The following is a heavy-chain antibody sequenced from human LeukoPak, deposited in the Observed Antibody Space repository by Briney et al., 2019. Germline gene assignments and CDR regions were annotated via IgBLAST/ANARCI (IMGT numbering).Heavy chain of an antibody. J-gene: IGHJ4*02. CDR2: INPSGGSA. Sequence: ASVKVSCKASGYTFTSYYMHWVRQAPGQGLEWMGIINPSGGSASYAQKFQGRVTMTRDTSTSTVYMELSSLSSEDTAVYYCARGEALQPYYDFWSGYYTDYSGFLYWGQGTLVTVSS. D-gene: IGHD3-3*01. CDR3: ARGEALQPYYDFWSGYYTDYSGFLY. V-gene: IGHV1-46*01. CDR1: GYTFTSYY.